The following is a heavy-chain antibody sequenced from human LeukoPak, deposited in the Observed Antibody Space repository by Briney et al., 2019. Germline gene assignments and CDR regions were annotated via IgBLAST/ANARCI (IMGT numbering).Heavy chain of an antibody. J-gene: IGHJ4*02. V-gene: IGHV3-23*01. Sequence: GGSLRLSCAASGFTFSNYAMSWVRQAPGKGLEWVSTFSSSGANTYYADSVKGRFTISRDNSKSTLYLQMNSLRTEDTAVYYCAKATSVITLFDYWGQGTLVTVSS. CDR2: FSSSGANT. CDR1: GFTFSNYA. CDR3: AKATSVITLFDY. D-gene: IGHD3-10*01.